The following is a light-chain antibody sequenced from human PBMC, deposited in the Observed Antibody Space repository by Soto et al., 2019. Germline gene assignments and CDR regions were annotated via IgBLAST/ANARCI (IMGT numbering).Light chain of an antibody. V-gene: IGKV3-15*01. J-gene: IGKJ2*01. CDR1: RSVSSN. Sequence: EIVMTHSPPTLSVSPGEKATLSSRASRSVSSNLAWYQQKPGQAPRPLIYGASTRATGIPARFSGTGSGTEFTLTISSLQSEDFAVYYCQQYNDWPPYTFGQGTKLEIK. CDR3: QQYNDWPPYT. CDR2: GAS.